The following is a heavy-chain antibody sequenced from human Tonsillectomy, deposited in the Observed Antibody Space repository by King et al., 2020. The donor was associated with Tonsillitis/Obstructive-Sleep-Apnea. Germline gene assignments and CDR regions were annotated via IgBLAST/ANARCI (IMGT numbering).Heavy chain of an antibody. V-gene: IGHV1-2*02. Sequence: QLVQSGAEVKKPGASVKVSCKASGYTFIGYYMHWVRQAPGQGLEWMGWINPNSGGTNYAQKFQGRVTMTRDTSITTAYMELSRLRSDDTAVYYCASLRDSSSLRRCFDPGGQGTRVTVSA. CDR1: GYTFIGYY. J-gene: IGHJ5*02. CDR2: INPNSGGT. CDR3: ASLRDSSSLRRCFDP. D-gene: IGHD6-6*01.